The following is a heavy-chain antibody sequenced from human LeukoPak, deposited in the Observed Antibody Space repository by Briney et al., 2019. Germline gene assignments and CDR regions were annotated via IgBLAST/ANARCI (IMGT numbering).Heavy chain of an antibody. V-gene: IGHV4-59*01. CDR1: GVSISSYY. CDR2: INYSGST. Sequence: SSETLSLTCTASGVSISSYYWSWIRQPPGKGLEWIGYINYSGSTNYNPSLKSRVTISVDTSKNQFSLKLSSVTAADTAVYYCARTTEGGYTYDYFYYYYMDVWGKGTTVTISS. J-gene: IGHJ6*03. D-gene: IGHD5-18*01. CDR3: ARTTEGGYTYDYFYYYYMDV.